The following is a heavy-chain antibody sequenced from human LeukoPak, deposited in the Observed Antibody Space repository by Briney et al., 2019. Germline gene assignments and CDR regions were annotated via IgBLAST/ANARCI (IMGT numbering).Heavy chain of an antibody. CDR3: VRLRRNSDTSGFYYYYDF. CDR1: GYTFSSYS. CDR2: ISVRSNYI. Sequence: GGSLRLSCLASGYTFSSYSINWVRQAPGKGLEWVSSISVRSNYIYYADSVRGRFRISRDDARDSLFLEMNSLRAENTAVYYCVRLRRNSDTSGFYYYYDFWGQGTLVTVSS. D-gene: IGHD3-22*01. J-gene: IGHJ4*02. V-gene: IGHV3-21*01.